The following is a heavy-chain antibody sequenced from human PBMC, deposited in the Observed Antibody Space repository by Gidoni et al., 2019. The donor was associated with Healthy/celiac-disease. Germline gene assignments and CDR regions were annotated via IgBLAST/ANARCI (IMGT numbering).Heavy chain of an antibody. V-gene: IGHV4-38-2*02. D-gene: IGHD3-22*01. CDR2: IYHSGST. Sequence: QVQLQESGPGLVKPSETLSLTCTVSGYSISSGYYWGWIRQPPGKGLEWIGSIYHSGSTYYNPSLKSRVTISVDTSKNQFSLKLSSVTAADTAVYYCARVGYYYDSSGPGAFDIWGQGTMVTVSS. J-gene: IGHJ3*02. CDR1: GYSISSGYY. CDR3: ARVGYYYDSSGPGAFDI.